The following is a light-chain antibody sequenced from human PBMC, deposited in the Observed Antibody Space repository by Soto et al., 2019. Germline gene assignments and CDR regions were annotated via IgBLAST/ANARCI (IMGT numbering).Light chain of an antibody. CDR1: QSISSW. V-gene: IGKV1-5*01. CDR2: DAS. J-gene: IGKJ2*01. CDR3: QHYNSYRYT. Sequence: DIQMTQSPSTLSASVGDRVTITCRASQSISSWLAWYQQKPGKAPKLLIYDASSLESGVPSRFSGSGSGTEFTLTISSLQPDDFATYLCQHYNSYRYTFGQGTKLEIK.